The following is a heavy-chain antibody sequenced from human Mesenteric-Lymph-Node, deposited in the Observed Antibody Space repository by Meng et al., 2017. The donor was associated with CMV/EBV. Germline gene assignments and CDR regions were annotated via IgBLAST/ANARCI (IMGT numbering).Heavy chain of an antibody. J-gene: IGHJ4*02. CDR1: EDSVSSNSTA. D-gene: IGHD7-27*01. CDR3: ARDVTGDLQFDY. Sequence: EDSVSSNSTAWNWIRQSPSRGLEWLGRTYYRSKWYNDYAVSVKSRITINPDTSKNQFSLQLNSVTPEDTAVYYCARDVTGDLQFDYWGQGTLVTVSS. CDR2: TYYRSKWYN. V-gene: IGHV6-1*01.